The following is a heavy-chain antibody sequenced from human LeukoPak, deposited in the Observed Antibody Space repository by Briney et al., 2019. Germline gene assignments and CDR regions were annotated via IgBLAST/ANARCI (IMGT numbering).Heavy chain of an antibody. CDR1: GYTFTSYG. Sequence: GASVKVSCKASGYTFTSYGISWVRQAPGQGLEWMGGSMLVFDTTNYAQKFQGRITITVDESTRTAYMELSSLRSEDTAVYYCARVRGPDLGYAFDIWGQGTKVTVSS. CDR3: ARVRGPDLGYAFDI. V-gene: IGHV1-69*13. J-gene: IGHJ3*02. D-gene: IGHD3-10*01. CDR2: SMLVFDTT.